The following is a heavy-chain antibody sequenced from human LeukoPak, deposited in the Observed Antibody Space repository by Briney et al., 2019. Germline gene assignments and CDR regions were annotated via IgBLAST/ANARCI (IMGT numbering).Heavy chain of an antibody. CDR1: GFTFSSYA. CDR3: AKPSSYYYCSSHFDY. Sequence: GGSLRLSCAASGFTFSSYAMSWVRQAPGKGLEWVSAISGSGGSTYYADSVKGRFTIPRDNSKNTLYLQMNSLRAEDTAVYYCAKPSSYYYCSSHFDYWGQGTLVTVSS. CDR2: ISGSGGST. D-gene: IGHD3-10*01. V-gene: IGHV3-23*01. J-gene: IGHJ4*02.